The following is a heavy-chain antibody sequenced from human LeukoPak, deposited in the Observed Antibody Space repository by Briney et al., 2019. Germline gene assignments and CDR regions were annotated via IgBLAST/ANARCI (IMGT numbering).Heavy chain of an antibody. J-gene: IGHJ4*02. Sequence: KSGGSLRLSCAASGFTFSSYSMNWVRQAPGKGLEWVSSISSSSSYIYYADSVKGRFTISRDNAKNSLYLQMNSLRAEDTAVYYCARDQGYSYGYLYGGAIDYWGQGALVTVSS. V-gene: IGHV3-21*01. D-gene: IGHD5-18*01. CDR2: ISSSSSYI. CDR1: GFTFSSYS. CDR3: ARDQGYSYGYLYGGAIDY.